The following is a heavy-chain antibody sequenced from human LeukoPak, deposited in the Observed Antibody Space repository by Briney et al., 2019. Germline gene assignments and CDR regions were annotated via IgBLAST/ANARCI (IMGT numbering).Heavy chain of an antibody. Sequence: GGSLRLSCVASGFILSDYYMSWIRQALGKGLEWVSYISHSSSYTNYADSVKGRFTISRDNAKNSLYLQMNSLRAEDTAVYYCARPRTYGDEYFFDYWGQGILVTVSS. CDR2: ISHSSSYT. D-gene: IGHD4-17*01. V-gene: IGHV3-11*03. CDR1: GFILSDYY. CDR3: ARPRTYGDEYFFDY. J-gene: IGHJ4*02.